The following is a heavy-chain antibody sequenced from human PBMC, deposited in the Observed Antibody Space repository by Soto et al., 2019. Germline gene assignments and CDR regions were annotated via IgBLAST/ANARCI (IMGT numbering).Heavy chain of an antibody. D-gene: IGHD6-19*01. Sequence: PGGSLRLSCAASGFTFSSYAMSWVRQAPGKGLEWVSAISGSGGSTYYADSVKGRFTISRDNSKNTLYLQMNSLRAEDTAVYYCAKDGGIAVAGESDAFDIWGQGTMVTVSS. CDR1: GFTFSSYA. J-gene: IGHJ3*02. V-gene: IGHV3-23*01. CDR2: ISGSGGST. CDR3: AKDGGIAVAGESDAFDI.